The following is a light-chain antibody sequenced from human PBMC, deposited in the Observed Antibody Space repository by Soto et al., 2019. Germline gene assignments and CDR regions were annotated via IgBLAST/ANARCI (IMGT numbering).Light chain of an antibody. Sequence: IVLTQSPGTLSLSPGERATLSCRASQTISSSSLAWYQQKGGQAPRLLIYGASSRATGIPDRFSGSGSGTDFTLTISRLDPEDFAVYYCQQYGRSPPYTFGPGTKVDIK. J-gene: IGKJ3*01. CDR2: GAS. V-gene: IGKV3-20*01. CDR1: QTISSSS. CDR3: QQYGRSPPYT.